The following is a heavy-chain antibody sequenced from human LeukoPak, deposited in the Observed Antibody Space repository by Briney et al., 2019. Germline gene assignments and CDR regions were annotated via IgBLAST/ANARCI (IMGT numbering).Heavy chain of an antibody. Sequence: WXHQAPGXRLEWVAAISNDGSNKYYADSVKGRFSISRDNSKNTLYLQMNSLSAEDTAVYYCAREDFYFDYWGQGALVTVSS. J-gene: IGHJ4*02. CDR2: ISNDGSNK. V-gene: IGHV3-30-3*01. D-gene: IGHD3/OR15-3a*01. CDR3: AREDFYFDY.